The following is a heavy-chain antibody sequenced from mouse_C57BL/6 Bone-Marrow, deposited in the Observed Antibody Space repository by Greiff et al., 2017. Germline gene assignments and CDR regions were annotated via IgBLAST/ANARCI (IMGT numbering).Heavy chain of an antibody. CDR2: ISSGGSYT. CDR3: ARGLDSSGLFYAMDY. J-gene: IGHJ4*01. Sequence: EVKLVESGGDLVKPGGSLKLSCAASGFTFSSYGMSWVRQTPDKRLEWVATISSGGSYTYYPDSVKGRFTISSDHAKNTLYLQMSSLKSEDTAMYYCARGLDSSGLFYAMDYWGQGTSVTVSS. V-gene: IGHV5-6*01. D-gene: IGHD3-2*02. CDR1: GFTFSSYG.